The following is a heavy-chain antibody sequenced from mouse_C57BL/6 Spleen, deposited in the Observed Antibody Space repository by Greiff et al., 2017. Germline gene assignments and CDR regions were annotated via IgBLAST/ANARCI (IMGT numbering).Heavy chain of an antibody. D-gene: IGHD1-1*01. J-gene: IGHJ1*03. CDR3: ASHYYGSSYRYFDV. CDR1: GYTFTSYW. CDR2: IDPSDSET. V-gene: IGHV1-52*01. Sequence: QVQLQQPGAELVRPGSSVKLSCKASGYTFTSYWMHWVKQRPIQGLEWIGNIDPSDSETHYNQKFKDKATLTVDKSSSTAYMQLSSLTSEDSAVYYCASHYYGSSYRYFDVWGTGTTVTVSS.